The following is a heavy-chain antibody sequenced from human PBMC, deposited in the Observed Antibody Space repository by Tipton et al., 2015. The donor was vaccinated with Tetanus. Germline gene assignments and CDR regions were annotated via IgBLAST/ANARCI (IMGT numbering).Heavy chain of an antibody. CDR3: ARDQARGARGWNYFDS. CDR1: GGSLSRGGYY. D-gene: IGHD6-6*01. V-gene: IGHV4-31*03. CDR2: IYFSGST. Sequence: LRLSCTVSGGSLSRGGYYWTWIRQNPGKGLEWIGDIYFSGSTYYNPSLKSRVTISVDPSKNQFSLRLNSVTAADTAVYYCARDQARGARGWNYFDSWGQGTLVTVSS. J-gene: IGHJ4*02.